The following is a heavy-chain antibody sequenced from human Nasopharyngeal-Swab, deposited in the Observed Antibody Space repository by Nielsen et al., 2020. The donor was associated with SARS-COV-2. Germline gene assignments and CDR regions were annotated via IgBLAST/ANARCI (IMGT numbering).Heavy chain of an antibody. D-gene: IGHD6-6*01. J-gene: IGHJ6*03. CDR1: GYTFTGYA. Sequence: ASVKVSCKASGYTFTGYAVHWVRQAPGQRLEWMGWINAGNGNTKYSQKFQGRVTITRDTSASTAYMELSSLRSEDTAVYYCARERQLVRVYYYYYMDVWGKGTTVTVSS. CDR3: ARERQLVRVYYYYYMDV. V-gene: IGHV1-3*01. CDR2: INAGNGNT.